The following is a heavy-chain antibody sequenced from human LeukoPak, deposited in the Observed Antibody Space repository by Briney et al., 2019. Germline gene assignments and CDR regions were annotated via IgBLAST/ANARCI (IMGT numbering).Heavy chain of an antibody. CDR1: GFTVSSNY. CDR3: ARVGTIFGVVTIDY. CDR2: IYSGGST. V-gene: IGHV3-53*01. Sequence: PGGSLRLSCAASGFTVSSNYMSWVRQAPGKGLEWVSVIYSGGSTYYADSVKGRFTISRDNSKNTLYLQMNSLRAEDTAVYYCARVGTIFGVVTIDYWGQGTLVTVSS. D-gene: IGHD3-3*01. J-gene: IGHJ4*02.